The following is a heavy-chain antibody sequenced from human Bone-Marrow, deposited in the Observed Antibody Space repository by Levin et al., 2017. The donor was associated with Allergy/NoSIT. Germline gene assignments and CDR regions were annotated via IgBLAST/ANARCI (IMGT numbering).Heavy chain of an antibody. CDR2: INTYNGNI. CDR1: GYIFTSYG. V-gene: IGHV1-18*01. J-gene: IGHJ4*02. Sequence: GASVKVSCKASGYIFTSYGISWVRQAPGQGLEWMGWINTYNGNIYYIQKFQGRVTMTTDTSTSTAYMELRSLRSDDTAIYYCARDGDRRYQLPSPYWGQGTLVTVSS. CDR3: ARDGDRRYQLPSPY. D-gene: IGHD2-2*01.